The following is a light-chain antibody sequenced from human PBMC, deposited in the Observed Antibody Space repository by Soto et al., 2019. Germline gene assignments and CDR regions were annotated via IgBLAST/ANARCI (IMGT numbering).Light chain of an antibody. CDR1: QSVSSSS. V-gene: IGKV3-20*01. CDR3: QQYGSSPYT. Sequence: EIVLTQSPGTLSLSPGERATLSCRASQSVSSSSLAWSQQKPGQAPRLLIYGASTRATGIPDRFSGSGSGTDFTLTISRLEPEDFAVYYCQQYGSSPYTFGQGTNLEIK. CDR2: GAS. J-gene: IGKJ2*01.